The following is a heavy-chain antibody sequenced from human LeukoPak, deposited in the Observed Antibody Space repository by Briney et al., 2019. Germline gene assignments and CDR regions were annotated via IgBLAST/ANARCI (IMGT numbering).Heavy chain of an antibody. Sequence: ASVKVSCKASGYTFTSYAMHWVRQAPGQRLEWMGWINAGNGNTKYSQKFQGRVTITRDTSASTAYMELSSLRSEDTAVYYCARTTVTTGAHAFDIWGQGAMVTVTS. CDR3: ARTTVTTGAHAFDI. CDR1: GYTFTSYA. V-gene: IGHV1-3*01. D-gene: IGHD4-17*01. CDR2: INAGNGNT. J-gene: IGHJ3*02.